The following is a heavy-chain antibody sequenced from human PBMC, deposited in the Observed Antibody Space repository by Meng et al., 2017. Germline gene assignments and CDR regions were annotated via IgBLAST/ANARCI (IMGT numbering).Heavy chain of an antibody. CDR3: ARDSDWFDP. V-gene: IGHV1-46*01. D-gene: IGHD6-25*01. Sequence: GRSLRLSCKPSGYTFTSYYMHWVRQVPGQGLEWMGIINPSGGSTSYAQKYQGRVTITRDTSTSTVYMELSSLRSEDTAVYYCARDSDWFDPWGQGTLVTVSS. J-gene: IGHJ5*02. CDR2: INPSGGST. CDR1: GYTFTSYY.